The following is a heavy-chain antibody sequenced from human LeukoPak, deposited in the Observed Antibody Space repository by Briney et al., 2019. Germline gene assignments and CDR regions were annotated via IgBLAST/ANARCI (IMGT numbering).Heavy chain of an antibody. J-gene: IGHJ3*02. V-gene: IGHV4-34*01. CDR2: INHSGST. CDR1: GGSFSGYY. CDR3: ARGPPSITIFGVVIIDNAFDI. D-gene: IGHD3-3*01. Sequence: SETLSLTCAVYGGSFSGYYWSWIRQPPGKGLEWIGEINHSGSTNYNPSLKSRVIISVDTSKNQFSLKLSSVTAADTAVYYCARGPPSITIFGVVIIDNAFDIWGQGTMVTVSS.